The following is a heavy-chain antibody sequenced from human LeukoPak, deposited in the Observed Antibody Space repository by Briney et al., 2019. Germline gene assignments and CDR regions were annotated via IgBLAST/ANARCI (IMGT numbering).Heavy chain of an antibody. CDR1: GYSISNGYY. Sequence: PSETLSLTCTVSGYSISNGYYWGWIRQPPGTGLEWVGSIYHRGSTHYNPSLRSRVTISLGRSKKTFSLKLTSVTAADTAVYFCAGGAEYYAIWRGYAGYPDYWGEGISVTVSS. J-gene: IGHJ4*02. CDR3: AGGAEYYAIWRGYAGYPDY. CDR2: IYHRGST. V-gene: IGHV4-38-2*02. D-gene: IGHD3-3*01.